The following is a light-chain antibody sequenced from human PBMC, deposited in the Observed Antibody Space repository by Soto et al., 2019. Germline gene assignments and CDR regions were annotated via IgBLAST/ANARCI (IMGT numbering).Light chain of an antibody. CDR1: SSDVGGYNY. CDR3: SSYTSSSTLVV. Sequence: QSALTQPASVSGSPGQSITISCTGTSSDVGGYNYVSWYQQHPGKAPKLMIYDFSTRPSGVSNRFSGSKSGNTASLTISGLQAEDEADYYCSSYTSSSTLVVFGTGTKVTVL. CDR2: DFS. V-gene: IGLV2-14*01. J-gene: IGLJ1*01.